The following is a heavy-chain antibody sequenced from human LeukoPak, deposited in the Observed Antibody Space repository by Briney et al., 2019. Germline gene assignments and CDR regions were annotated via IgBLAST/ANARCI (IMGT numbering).Heavy chain of an antibody. Sequence: GGSLRLSCAASGFTFSSYSMNWVRQAPGKGLEWVSSISSSSSYIYYADSVKGRFTISRDNAKNSLYLQMNSLRAEDTAVYYCARDFFQTTVLLWFGESFDYWAREPWSPSPQ. V-gene: IGHV3-21*01. J-gene: IGHJ4*02. CDR1: GFTFSSYS. D-gene: IGHD3-10*01. CDR2: ISSSSSYI. CDR3: ARDFFQTTVLLWFGESFDY.